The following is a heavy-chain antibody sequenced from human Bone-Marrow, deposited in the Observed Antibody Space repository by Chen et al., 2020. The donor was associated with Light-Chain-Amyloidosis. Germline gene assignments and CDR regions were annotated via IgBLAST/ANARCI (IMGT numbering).Heavy chain of an antibody. Sequence: EVQLLESGGVLVHPGGSLRLSCEASGFTFSSYAMSWVCQAPGKGREWVSAISGSGGSTYYADSVKGRFTISRDNSKNTLYLQMNSLRAEDTAVYYCAKDRGSYFDYWGQGTLVTVSS. J-gene: IGHJ4*02. CDR2: ISGSGGST. D-gene: IGHD3-16*01. V-gene: IGHV3-23*01. CDR1: GFTFSSYA. CDR3: AKDRGSYFDY.